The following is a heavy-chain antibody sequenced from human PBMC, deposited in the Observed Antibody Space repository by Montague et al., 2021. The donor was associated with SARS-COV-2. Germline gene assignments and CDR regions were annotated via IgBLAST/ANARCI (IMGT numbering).Heavy chain of an antibody. CDR1: GGSISNYY. CDR3: ARGGGYYNYGLDV. Sequence: SETLSLTCTVSGGSISNYYWSWIRQPPGRGLEWIGYIYYSGSTDHSPSLKSRVTISLDTSKNQFSLKVTSVTAADTAVYYRARGGGYYNYGLDVWGPGTTVTVSS. V-gene: IGHV4-59*01. J-gene: IGHJ6*02. CDR2: IYYSGST. D-gene: IGHD3-22*01.